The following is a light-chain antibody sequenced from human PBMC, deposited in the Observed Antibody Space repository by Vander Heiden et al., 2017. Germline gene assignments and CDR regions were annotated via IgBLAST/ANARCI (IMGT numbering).Light chain of an antibody. Sequence: QSALPPPASESGSPGPSITTSCTGTSSDVRIYNLGSWYQQHPGKAPNLMIDEVSKRPSGVSNRVSGSKTGNTVSLTISELRAEDEADYYCCAYAGSSTLVFGGGTKLTVL. CDR2: EVS. J-gene: IGLJ2*01. CDR3: CAYAGSSTLV. CDR1: SSDVRIYNL. V-gene: IGLV2-23*02.